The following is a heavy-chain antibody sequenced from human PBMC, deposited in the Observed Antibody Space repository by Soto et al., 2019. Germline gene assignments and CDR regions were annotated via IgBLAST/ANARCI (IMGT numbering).Heavy chain of an antibody. Sequence: PSETLSLTCAVSGYSISSGYYWGWIRQPPGKGLEWIGSIYHSGSTYYNPSLKSRVTISVDTSKNQFSLKLSSVTAADTAVYYCARAGALYYDFWSGSYTGDARWLDPWGQGTMVTVSS. D-gene: IGHD3-3*01. V-gene: IGHV4-38-2*01. CDR3: ARAGALYYDFWSGSYTGDARWLDP. CDR2: IYHSGST. J-gene: IGHJ5*02. CDR1: GYSISSGYY.